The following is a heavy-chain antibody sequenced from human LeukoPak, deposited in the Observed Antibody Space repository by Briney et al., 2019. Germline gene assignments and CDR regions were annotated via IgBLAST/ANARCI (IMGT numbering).Heavy chain of an antibody. D-gene: IGHD3-22*01. Sequence: GGSLRLSRAASGFTFSSYSMNWVRQAPGKGLEWVSYISSSSSTIYYADSVKGRFTISRDNAKNSLYLQMNSLRAEDTAVYYCARGHYYDSSGYWCPFDYWGQGTLVTVSS. V-gene: IGHV3-48*01. CDR2: ISSSSSTI. J-gene: IGHJ4*02. CDR3: ARGHYYDSSGYWCPFDY. CDR1: GFTFSSYS.